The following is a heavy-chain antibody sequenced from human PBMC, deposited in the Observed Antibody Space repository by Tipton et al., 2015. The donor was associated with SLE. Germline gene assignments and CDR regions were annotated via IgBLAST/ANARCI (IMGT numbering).Heavy chain of an antibody. Sequence: TLSLTCDVDGGSFNGYHWIWIRQPPGKGLEWIGHINHSGSTNYNPSLNSRVTIYVDTSKNQFSLKLTSVTAADTAVYYCARGYIEMTTWGQGILVTVSS. V-gene: IGHV4-34*01. J-gene: IGHJ4*02. CDR3: ARGYIEMTT. CDR2: INHSGST. D-gene: IGHD5-24*01. CDR1: GGSFNGYH.